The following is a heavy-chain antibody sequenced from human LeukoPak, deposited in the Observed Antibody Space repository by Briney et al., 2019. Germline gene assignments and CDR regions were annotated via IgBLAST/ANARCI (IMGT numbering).Heavy chain of an antibody. J-gene: IGHJ1*01. V-gene: IGHV3-21*01. CDR1: RFTFSSYS. CDR3: TRFETLISVTGSTNEH. CDR2: ISGNSRYI. Sequence: GSLRLSCAASRFTFSSYSMNWVRQAPGKGLEWVSSISGNSRYIYYADSVKGRFTISRDNAKNSLYLQMDSLRAEDTSIYYCTRFETLISVTGSTNEHWGQGTLVTVSS. D-gene: IGHD4-11*01.